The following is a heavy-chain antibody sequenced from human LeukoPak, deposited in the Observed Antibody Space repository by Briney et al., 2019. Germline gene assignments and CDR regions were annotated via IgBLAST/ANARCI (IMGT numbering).Heavy chain of an antibody. Sequence: SETLSLTCTVSGGSISGYYWSWIRQPPGKGLEWIGYIYFSGITNYNPSLKSRVRTSVDTSKNQLSLTLSSVTAADTAVYYCARAGGGYSRWDYIDYWGQGTLVTVSS. CDR1: GGSISGYY. CDR2: IYFSGIT. D-gene: IGHD4-11*01. J-gene: IGHJ4*02. V-gene: IGHV4-59*01. CDR3: ARAGGGYSRWDYIDY.